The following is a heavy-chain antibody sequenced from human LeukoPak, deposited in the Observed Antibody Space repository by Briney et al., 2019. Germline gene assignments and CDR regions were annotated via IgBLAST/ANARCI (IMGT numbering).Heavy chain of an antibody. Sequence: SETLSLTCAVYGGSFSGYYWGWIRQPPGKGLEWIGEINHSGSTNYNPSLKSRVTISVDTSKNQFSLKLSSVTAADTAVYYCARKVPSGSYFAGKYYFDYWGQGTLVTVSS. CDR2: INHSGST. CDR3: ARKVPSGSYFAGKYYFDY. D-gene: IGHD1-26*01. CDR1: GGSFSGYY. V-gene: IGHV4-34*01. J-gene: IGHJ4*02.